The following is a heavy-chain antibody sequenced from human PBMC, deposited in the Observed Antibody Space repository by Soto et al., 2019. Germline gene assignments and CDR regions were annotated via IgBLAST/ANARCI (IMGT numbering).Heavy chain of an antibody. CDR2: ISAYNGNT. CDR1: GYTFTSYG. V-gene: IGHV1-18*01. Sequence: ASVKVSCKASGYTFTSYGISWVRQAPGQGLEWMGWISAYNGNTNYAQKLQGRVTMTTDTSTSTAYMELRSLGSDDTAVYYCARDSLRSPGTTSLITIFGVVNQPFDYWGQGTLVTVSS. CDR3: ARDSLRSPGTTSLITIFGVVNQPFDY. J-gene: IGHJ4*02. D-gene: IGHD3-3*01.